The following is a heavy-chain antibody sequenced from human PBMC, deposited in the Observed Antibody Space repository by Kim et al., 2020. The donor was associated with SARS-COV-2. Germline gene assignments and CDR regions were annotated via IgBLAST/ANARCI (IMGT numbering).Heavy chain of an antibody. Sequence: GGSLRLSCAASGFTFNTYAMNWVRQAPGKGLEWVSVISGSGGGPYYAESVKGRFTISRDNSKNTLYLQMNSLGPEDTALYYCAKDYASWTQYTFDMWGQGTMVTVSS. J-gene: IGHJ3*02. CDR2: ISGSGGGP. CDR1: GFTFNTYA. CDR3: AKDYASWTQYTFDM. D-gene: IGHD2-2*01. V-gene: IGHV3-23*01.